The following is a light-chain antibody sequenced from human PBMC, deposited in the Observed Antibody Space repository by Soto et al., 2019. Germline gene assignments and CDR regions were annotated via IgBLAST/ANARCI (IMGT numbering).Light chain of an antibody. V-gene: IGKV3-20*01. Sequence: EIVLTQSPGTLSLSLGDTATLSCRASQSVSSSYLAWYQHKPGQAPRLLIYGASHRATAIPDRFSGSGSGTDFTLTISSLDPEDFAVYYCQHFVGSITFGQGTRLEI. CDR1: QSVSSSY. CDR2: GAS. J-gene: IGKJ5*01. CDR3: QHFVGSIT.